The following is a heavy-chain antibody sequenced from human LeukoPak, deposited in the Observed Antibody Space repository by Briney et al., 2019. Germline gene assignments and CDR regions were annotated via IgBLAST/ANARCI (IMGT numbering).Heavy chain of an antibody. V-gene: IGHV4-30-2*01. CDR3: ARGGIDSFDP. CDR2: IYHSGST. CDR1: GGSISSGGYS. J-gene: IGHJ5*02. D-gene: IGHD1-26*01. Sequence: PSETLSLTCAVSGGSISSGGYSWSWIRQPPGKGLEWIGYIYHSGSTYYNPSLKSRVTISVDRSKNQFPLKLSSVTAADTAVYYCARGGIDSFDPWGQGTLVTVSS.